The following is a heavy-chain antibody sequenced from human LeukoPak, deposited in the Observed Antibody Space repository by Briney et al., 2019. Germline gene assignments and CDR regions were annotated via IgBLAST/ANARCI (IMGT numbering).Heavy chain of an antibody. CDR2: ISGSGGST. Sequence: GGSLRLSCAASGFTFSSYAMSWVRQAPGKGLEWVSAISGSGGSTYYADSVKGRFTISRDNSKNTLYLQMNCLRAEDTAVYYCAKPDLSSGPFQDAFDIWGQGTMVTVSS. CDR3: AKPDLSSGPFQDAFDI. J-gene: IGHJ3*02. D-gene: IGHD3-22*01. CDR1: GFTFSSYA. V-gene: IGHV3-23*01.